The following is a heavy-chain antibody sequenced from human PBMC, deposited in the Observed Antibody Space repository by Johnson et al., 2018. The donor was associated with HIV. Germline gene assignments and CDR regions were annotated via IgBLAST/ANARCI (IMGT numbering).Heavy chain of an antibody. CDR2: ISYDGSNK. J-gene: IGHJ3*02. V-gene: IGHV3-30*03. D-gene: IGHD1-1*01. CDR3: TTGFYWKGAFDI. CDR1: GFTFSSYG. Sequence: QVQLVESGGGVVQPGRSLRLSCAASGFTFSSYGMHWVRQAPGKGLEWVAVISYDGSNKFYAASVKGRFTISRDNSKNTLYLQMNSLKTEDTAVYYCTTGFYWKGAFDIWGQGTMVTVSS.